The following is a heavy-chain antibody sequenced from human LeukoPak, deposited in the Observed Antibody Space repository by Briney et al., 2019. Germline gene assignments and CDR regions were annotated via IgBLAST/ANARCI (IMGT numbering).Heavy chain of an antibody. V-gene: IGHV3-7*01. CDR3: ARDASAYY. D-gene: IGHD3-3*01. CDR2: IKPDGSEK. Sequence: GGSLRLSCVAPGLTLSNYWMSWARQAPGKGLEWVATIKPDGSEKYYVDSVKGRFTISRDNAKRSLYLQMDSLRAEDTAVYYCARDASAYYWGQGTLVTVSS. J-gene: IGHJ4*02. CDR1: GLTLSNYW.